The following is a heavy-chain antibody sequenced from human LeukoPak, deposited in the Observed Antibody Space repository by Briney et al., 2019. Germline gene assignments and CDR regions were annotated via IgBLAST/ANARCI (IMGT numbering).Heavy chain of an antibody. CDR3: AREGSLTPHDAFDI. V-gene: IGHV4-59*01. Sequence: PSETLSLTCTVSGAAIRGFYWSWFRQPPGKGLDWIGHISNTGTTTYNPSLKSRVTISMDTSKNQFSLKLSSVTAADTAVYYCAREGSLTPHDAFDIWGQGTMVTVSS. J-gene: IGHJ3*02. D-gene: IGHD6-13*01. CDR2: ISNTGTT. CDR1: GAAIRGFY.